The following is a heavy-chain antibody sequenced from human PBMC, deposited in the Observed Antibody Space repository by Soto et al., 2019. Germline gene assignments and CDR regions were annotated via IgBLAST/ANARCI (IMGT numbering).Heavy chain of an antibody. CDR3: AKATDWNAFDI. Sequence: VLLRVPYAASGGTVRNYYMHWIRQAPGKGPEWVSVIYRGRTTYYADSVKGRFTISRDDSKNTLYLQMNSLRADDTAVYYCAKATDWNAFDIWGQGTMVTVSS. D-gene: IGHD1-1*01. V-gene: IGHV3-53*01. CDR2: IYRGRTT. CDR1: GGTVRNYY. J-gene: IGHJ3*02.